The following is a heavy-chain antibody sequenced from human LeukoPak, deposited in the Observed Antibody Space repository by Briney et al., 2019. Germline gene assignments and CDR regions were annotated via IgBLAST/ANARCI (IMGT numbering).Heavy chain of an antibody. CDR3: ARGGYSSSWGHWGSANYYHYSMDV. CDR1: GYIFTSYD. Sequence: ASVKVSCKASGYIFTSYDINWVRQATGQGLEWMGRMNPNSGNTGYAQKFQGRVTMTRNTSISTAYIELSSLRSEDTAVYYCARGGYSSSWGHWGSANYYHYSMDVWGQGTTVTVSS. CDR2: MNPNSGNT. V-gene: IGHV1-8*01. J-gene: IGHJ6*02. D-gene: IGHD6-13*01.